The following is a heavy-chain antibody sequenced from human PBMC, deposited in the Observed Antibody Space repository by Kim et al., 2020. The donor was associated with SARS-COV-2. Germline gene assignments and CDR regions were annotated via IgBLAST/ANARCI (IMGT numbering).Heavy chain of an antibody. CDR3: VSTNTFDY. Sequence: GSEKNYVDSVKGPFNISRDNAKNSLSLQMNSLRADDTAVYYCVSTNTFDYWGQGTLVTVSS. D-gene: IGHD1-1*01. CDR2: GSEK. J-gene: IGHJ4*03. V-gene: IGHV3-7*03.